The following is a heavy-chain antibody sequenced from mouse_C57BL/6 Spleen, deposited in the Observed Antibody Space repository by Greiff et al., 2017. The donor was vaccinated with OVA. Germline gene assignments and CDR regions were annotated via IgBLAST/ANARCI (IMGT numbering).Heavy chain of an antibody. CDR2: IDPEDGET. CDR3: ARWDTTVVYFDY. J-gene: IGHJ2*01. Sequence: VHVKQSGAELVKPGASVKLSCTASGFNIKDYYMHWVKQRTEQGLEWIGRIDPEDGETKYAPKFQGKATITADTSSNTAYLQLSSLTSEDTAVYYCARWDTTVVYFDYWGQGTTLTVSS. CDR1: GFNIKDYY. D-gene: IGHD1-1*01. V-gene: IGHV14-2*01.